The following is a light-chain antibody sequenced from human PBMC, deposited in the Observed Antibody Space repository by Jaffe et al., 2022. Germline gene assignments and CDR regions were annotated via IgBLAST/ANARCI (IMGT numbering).Light chain of an antibody. CDR2: KTS. J-gene: IGKJ2*01. V-gene: IGKV1-5*03. Sequence: EIQMTQSPSTLSASVGDRVTITCRASQTALEWLAWYQHKPGTAPKLLIYKTSTLQSGVPSRFSGSGSGTDFTLTITSLQPDDFATYYCQQYNSQPYTFGQGTKLEIK. CDR3: QQYNSQPYT. CDR1: QTALEW.